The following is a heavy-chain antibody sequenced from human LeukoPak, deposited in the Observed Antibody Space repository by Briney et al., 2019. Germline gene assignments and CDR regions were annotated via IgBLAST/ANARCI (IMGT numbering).Heavy chain of an antibody. Sequence: GASVKVSCKASGYTFTGYHVHWVRQAPGQGLEWMGWINPNSGGTNYAQRFQGRVTMTRDTSISTAPMELSRLRSGDTAVYFCALIPSGSWSFDYWGQRTLVTVSS. CDR3: ALIPSGSWSFDY. CDR2: INPNSGGT. D-gene: IGHD6-13*01. V-gene: IGHV1-2*02. CDR1: GYTFTGYH. J-gene: IGHJ4*02.